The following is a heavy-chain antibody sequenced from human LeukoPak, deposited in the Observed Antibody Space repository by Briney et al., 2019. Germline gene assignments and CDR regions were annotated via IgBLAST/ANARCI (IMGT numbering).Heavy chain of an antibody. Sequence: ASVKVSCKASGYTFTSYGISWVRQAPGQGLEWMGWISAYNGNTNYAQKLQGRVTMTTDTSTSTAYMELRSLRSDDTAVYYCARYYYGSGSYSQFDPWGQGTLVTVSS. V-gene: IGHV1-18*01. CDR3: ARYYYGSGSYSQFDP. J-gene: IGHJ5*02. D-gene: IGHD3-10*01. CDR1: GYTFTSYG. CDR2: ISAYNGNT.